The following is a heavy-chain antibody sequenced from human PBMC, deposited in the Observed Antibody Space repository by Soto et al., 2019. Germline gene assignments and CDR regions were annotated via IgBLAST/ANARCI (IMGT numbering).Heavy chain of an antibody. V-gene: IGHV4-59*08. CDR3: ARHPLPFDYGDYVGWFDP. CDR2: IYYNGST. Sequence: SETLSLTCTVSGGSISSYYWSWIRQPPEKGLEWIGYIYYNGSTNYNPSLKSRVTISVDTSKNQFSLKLSSVTAADTAVYYCARHPLPFDYGDYVGWFDPWGQGTLVTVSS. J-gene: IGHJ5*02. D-gene: IGHD4-17*01. CDR1: GGSISSYY.